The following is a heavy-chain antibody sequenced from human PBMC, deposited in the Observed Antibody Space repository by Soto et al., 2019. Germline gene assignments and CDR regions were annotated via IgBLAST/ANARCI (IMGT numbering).Heavy chain of an antibody. V-gene: IGHV4-59*01. J-gene: IGHJ6*02. Sequence: SETLSLTCTVSGGSISSYYWSWIRQPPGKGLEWIGYIYYSGSTNYNPSLKSRVTISVDTSKNQFSLKLSSVTAADTAVYYCARVNYYYYGMDVWGQGTTVTVSS. CDR2: IYYSGST. CDR3: ARVNYYYYGMDV. CDR1: GGSISSYY.